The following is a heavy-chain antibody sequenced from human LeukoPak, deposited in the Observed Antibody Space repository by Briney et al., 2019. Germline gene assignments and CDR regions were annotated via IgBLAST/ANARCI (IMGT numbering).Heavy chain of an antibody. J-gene: IGHJ6*04. D-gene: IGHD3-10*02. CDR3: AELGITMIGGV. Sequence: GGSLRLSCAASGFTFSSSWMSWVRQAPGRGLEWVASINQAGSQIHYVDSVKGRFTISRDNAKNSLYLEVSSLRAEDTAVYYCAELGITMIGGVWGKGTTVTISS. CDR1: GFTFSSSW. V-gene: IGHV3-7*01. CDR2: INQAGSQI.